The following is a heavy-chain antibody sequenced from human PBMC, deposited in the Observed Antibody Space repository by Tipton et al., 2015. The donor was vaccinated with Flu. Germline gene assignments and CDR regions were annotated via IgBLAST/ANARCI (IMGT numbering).Heavy chain of an antibody. Sequence: TLSLTCSVSGDSIGSDYFWGWIRQPPGQGLEWIGNVHRTGNPYYNPSLKSRFTISVDTSKNQFSLKLSSVTAADTAVYYCARQGYLYYFDYWGQGTLVTVSS. CDR1: GDSIGSDYF. CDR2: VHRTGNP. D-gene: IGHD1-1*01. V-gene: IGHV4-38-2*01. CDR3: ARQGYLYYFDY. J-gene: IGHJ4*02.